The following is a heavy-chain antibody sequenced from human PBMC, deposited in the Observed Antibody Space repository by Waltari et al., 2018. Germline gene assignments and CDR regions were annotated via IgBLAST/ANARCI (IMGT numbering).Heavy chain of an antibody. J-gene: IGHJ3*02. Sequence: QVQLVQSGAEVKKPGSSVKVSCKASGGPFSSYAISWVRLAPGQGLGWMGGIIPSFGTANYAQKFQGRVTITADESTSTAYMELSSLRSEDTAVYYCARDPDSGSYLGEDAFDIWGQGTMVTVSS. D-gene: IGHD1-26*01. CDR3: ARDPDSGSYLGEDAFDI. CDR2: IIPSFGTA. V-gene: IGHV1-69*12. CDR1: GGPFSSYA.